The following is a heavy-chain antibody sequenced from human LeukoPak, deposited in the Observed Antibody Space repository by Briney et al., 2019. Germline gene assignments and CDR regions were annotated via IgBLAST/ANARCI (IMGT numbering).Heavy chain of an antibody. CDR3: AKVYDFWSGIDY. CDR2: IRYDGSNK. V-gene: IGHV3-30*02. CDR1: GFTFSSYG. J-gene: IGHJ4*02. D-gene: IGHD3-3*01. Sequence: PGGSLRLSCAASGFTFSSYGMHWVRQAPGKGLEWVAFIRYDGSNKYYADSVKGRFTISRDNSKNTLYLQMNSLRAEDTAVYYCAKVYDFWSGIDYWGQGTLVTVSS.